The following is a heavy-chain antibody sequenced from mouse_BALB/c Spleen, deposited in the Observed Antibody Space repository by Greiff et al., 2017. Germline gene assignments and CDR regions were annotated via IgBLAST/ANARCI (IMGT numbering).Heavy chain of an antibody. CDR1: GYIFTSYC. D-gene: IGHD2-4*01. J-gene: IGHJ3*01. CDR2: IYPGTGST. V-gene: IGHV1S132*01. Sequence: VQLQQSGAELVRPGASVKLSCKTSGYIFTSYCIHWVKQRPGQGLEWIARIYPGTGSTYYNEKFKGKATLTADKSSSTAYMQLSSLNSEDSAVYFGARGDYDYDEGFAYWGQGILVTVSA. CDR3: ARGDYDYDEGFAY.